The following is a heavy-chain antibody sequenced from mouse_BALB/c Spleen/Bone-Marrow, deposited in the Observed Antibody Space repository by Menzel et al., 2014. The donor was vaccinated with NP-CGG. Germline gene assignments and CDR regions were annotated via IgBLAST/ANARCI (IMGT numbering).Heavy chain of an antibody. Sequence: QVQLQQSGAELVRPGASVKLSCKASGYTFTSSWMNWVKQRPGQGLERIGNIYPSDSYTNYNQKFKDKATLTVGKSSSTAYLQLSSPTSEDSAVYYCTRTYDYDEGGFDYWGQGTPLTDSS. V-gene: IGHV1-69*02. CDR3: TRTYDYDEGGFDY. CDR1: GYTFTSSW. D-gene: IGHD2-4*01. J-gene: IGHJ2*01. CDR2: IYPSDSYT.